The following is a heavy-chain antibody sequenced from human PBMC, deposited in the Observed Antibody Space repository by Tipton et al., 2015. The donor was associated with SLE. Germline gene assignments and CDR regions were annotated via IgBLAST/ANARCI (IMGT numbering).Heavy chain of an antibody. V-gene: IGHV1-8*02. D-gene: IGHD6-13*01. J-gene: IGHJ5*02. CDR1: GYTFTDYY. CDR2: MNPNSGNT. CDR3: ARGAVAAAGSGWFDP. Sequence: QSGPEVKKPGASVKVSCKASGYTFTDYYMHWVRQAPGQGLEWMGWMNPNSGNTGYAQKFQGRVTMTRNTSISTAYMELSSLRSEDTAVYYCARGAVAAAGSGWFDPWGQGTLVTVSS.